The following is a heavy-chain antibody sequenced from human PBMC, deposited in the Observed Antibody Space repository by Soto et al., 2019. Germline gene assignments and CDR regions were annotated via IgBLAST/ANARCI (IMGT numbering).Heavy chain of an antibody. CDR3: ARGIRYSSGWDFDY. CDR2: IIPMFGTP. D-gene: IGHD6-19*01. V-gene: IGHV1-69*06. CDR1: GGTFSTDA. J-gene: IGHJ4*02. Sequence: QVQLVQSGAEVRKPGSSVKVSCKASGGTFSTDAISWVRQAPGQGLEWMGGIIPMFGTPNYAQKFQGKVTIAADKSTSTVYMELSSLRSEDTAAYFCARGIRYSSGWDFDYWGQGTLVTVSS.